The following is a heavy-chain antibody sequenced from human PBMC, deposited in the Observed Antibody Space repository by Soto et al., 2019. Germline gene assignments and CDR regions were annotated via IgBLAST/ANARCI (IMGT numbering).Heavy chain of an antibody. J-gene: IGHJ4*02. Sequence: QVQLQESGPGLVKPSETLSLTCTVSGGSISSYYWSWIRQPPGKGLEWIGYIYYSGSTNYNPSLKSRVTISVDTSKNQFSLKLSSVTAADTAVDYCAMHTGGYANWGQGTLVTVSS. D-gene: IGHD6-25*01. CDR1: GGSISSYY. CDR2: IYYSGST. V-gene: IGHV4-59*08. CDR3: AMHTGGYAN.